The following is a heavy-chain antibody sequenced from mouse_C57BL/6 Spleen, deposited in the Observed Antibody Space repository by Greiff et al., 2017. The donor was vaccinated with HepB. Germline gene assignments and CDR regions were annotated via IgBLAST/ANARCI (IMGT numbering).Heavy chain of an antibody. CDR1: GYTFTSYW. Sequence: QVQLQQPGAELVKPGASVKLSCKASGYTFTSYWMHWVKQRPGQGLEWIGMIHPNSGSTNYNEKFKSKATLTVDKSSSTAYMQLSSLTSEDSAVYYCGREDDCGFAYWGQGTLATVSA. CDR3: GREDDCGFAY. J-gene: IGHJ3*01. CDR2: IHPNSGST. D-gene: IGHD2-4*01. V-gene: IGHV1-64*01.